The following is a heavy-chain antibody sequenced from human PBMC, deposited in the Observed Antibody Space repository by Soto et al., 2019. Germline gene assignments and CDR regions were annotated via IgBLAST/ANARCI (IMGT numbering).Heavy chain of an antibody. D-gene: IGHD2-21*02. CDR3: ARQRTSVVTQAYFDV. Sequence: PSETLSLTCTVSGGSISNYYWNWIRQPPGKGLEWIGSIYYSGSTYNNPSLRSRVSMSIDTSKDQFSLKLKSVTAADTALYFCARQRTSVVTQAYFDVWGPGSLVTVSS. CDR1: GGSISNYY. J-gene: IGHJ4*02. CDR2: IYYSGST. V-gene: IGHV4-59*04.